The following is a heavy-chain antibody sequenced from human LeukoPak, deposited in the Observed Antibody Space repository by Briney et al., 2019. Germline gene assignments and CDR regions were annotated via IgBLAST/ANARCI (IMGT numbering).Heavy chain of an antibody. J-gene: IGHJ4*02. CDR3: AKALAAGYSYVPFDY. CDR1: GFTFSSYA. CDR2: ISGSGGST. Sequence: GGSLRLSCAASGFTFSSYAMSWVRQAPGKGLEWVTAISGSGGSTYYADSVKGRFTSSRDNYQNTLYLQMNSARAQDTAVEQSAKALAAGYSYVPFDYWGQGALVTVSS. D-gene: IGHD5-18*01. V-gene: IGHV3-23*01.